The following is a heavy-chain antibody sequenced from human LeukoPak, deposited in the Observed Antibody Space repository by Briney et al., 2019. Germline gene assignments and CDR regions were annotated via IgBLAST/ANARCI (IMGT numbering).Heavy chain of an antibody. CDR1: GGPISSSSYY. Sequence: SETLSLTCTVSGGPISSSSYYWGWIRQPPGKGLEWIGEINHSGSTNYNPSLKSRVTISVDTSKNQFSLKLSSVTAADTAVYYCARESVLRYFGHWGQGTLVTVSS. J-gene: IGHJ4*02. D-gene: IGHD3-9*01. CDR3: ARESVLRYFGH. V-gene: IGHV4-39*07. CDR2: INHSGST.